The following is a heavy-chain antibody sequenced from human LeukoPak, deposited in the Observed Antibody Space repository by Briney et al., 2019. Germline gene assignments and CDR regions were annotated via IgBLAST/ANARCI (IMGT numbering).Heavy chain of an antibody. D-gene: IGHD3-10*01. Sequence: SETLSLTCAVYGGSFSGYYWSWIRQPPGKGLEWIGEINHSGSTNYNPSLKSRVTISVDTSKNQFSLKLSSVTAADTAVYYCALLGVTRPLDVWGKGTTVTVS. CDR1: GGSFSGYY. V-gene: IGHV4-34*01. CDR2: INHSGST. J-gene: IGHJ6*03. CDR3: ALLGVTRPLDV.